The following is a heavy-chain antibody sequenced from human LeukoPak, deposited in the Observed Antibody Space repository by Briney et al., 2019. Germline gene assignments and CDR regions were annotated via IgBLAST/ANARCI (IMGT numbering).Heavy chain of an antibody. CDR2: INSNSDTV. D-gene: IGHD2-2*01. V-gene: IGHV3-48*04. CDR3: ARDTRGESDY. Sequence: GGSLRLSCGASGFPLRTYGVLCLRAAPGKAVVGRSYINSNSDTVHYSNSVEGRFPISRDNAKNALYLQRNSLRAEDTAMYYCARDTRGESDYWGHGTLVPVSS. J-gene: IGHJ4*01. CDR1: GFPLRTYG.